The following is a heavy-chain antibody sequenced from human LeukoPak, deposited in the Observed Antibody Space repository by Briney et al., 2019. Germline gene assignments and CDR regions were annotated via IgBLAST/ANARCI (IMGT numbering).Heavy chain of an antibody. CDR1: GYSISSGYY. Sequence: SETLSLTCTVSGYSISSGYYWGWIRQPPGKGLEWIGSIYHSGSTYYNPSLKSRVTISVDTSKNQFSLKLSSVTAADTAVYYCARRYIAAAGNGWVYNWFDPWGQGTLVTVSS. CDR2: IYHSGST. J-gene: IGHJ5*02. CDR3: ARRYIAAAGNGWVYNWFDP. D-gene: IGHD6-13*01. V-gene: IGHV4-38-2*02.